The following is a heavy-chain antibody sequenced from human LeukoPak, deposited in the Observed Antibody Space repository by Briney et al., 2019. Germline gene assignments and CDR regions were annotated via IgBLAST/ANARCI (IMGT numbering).Heavy chain of an antibody. Sequence: ASVKVSCKASGYTFTDYYMHWVRQAPGQGPEWMGWINSNSGATNYAQKFQGRVTMTRDTSISTVYMELSSLRSDDTAVSYCARGRDRGASTPFDYWGQGTLVTVSS. J-gene: IGHJ4*02. V-gene: IGHV1-2*02. CDR3: ARGRDRGASTPFDY. CDR1: GYTFTDYY. D-gene: IGHD1-26*01. CDR2: INSNSGAT.